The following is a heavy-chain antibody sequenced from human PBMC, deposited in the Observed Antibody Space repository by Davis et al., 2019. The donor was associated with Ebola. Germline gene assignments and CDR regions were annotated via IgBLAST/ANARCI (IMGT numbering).Heavy chain of an antibody. V-gene: IGHV1-69*05. D-gene: IGHD2-15*01. CDR2: IIPISRTS. J-gene: IGHJ6*02. CDR3: ARRLYCGGGSCYEYYYGMDV. Sequence: GGSLRLSCTASGFTVSSNHMSWVRQAPGQGLEWMGGIIPISRTSNYAQKFQGRVTMTRDTSTSTVYMELSSLRSEDTAVYYCARRLYCGGGSCYEYYYGMDVWGQGTTVTVSS. CDR1: GFTVSSNH.